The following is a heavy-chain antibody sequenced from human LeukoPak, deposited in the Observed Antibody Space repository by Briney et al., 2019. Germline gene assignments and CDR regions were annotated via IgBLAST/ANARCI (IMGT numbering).Heavy chain of an antibody. CDR3: TRVGYIDEGIDY. Sequence: GGSLRLSCVASGFPFGSYWMTWVRQAPGKGLEWVANIKQDGSKKSYVDSVKGRFTISRDNAKNSLYLQMNSLRAEDTAIYYCTRVGYIDEGIDYWGQGTLVTVSS. CDR2: IKQDGSKK. CDR1: GFPFGSYW. J-gene: IGHJ4*02. D-gene: IGHD5-24*01. V-gene: IGHV3-7*04.